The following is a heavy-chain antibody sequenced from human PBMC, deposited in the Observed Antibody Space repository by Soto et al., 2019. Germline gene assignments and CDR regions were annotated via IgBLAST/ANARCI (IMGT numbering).Heavy chain of an antibody. Sequence: NPSETLSLTCTVSGASISGFYWSWIPKPAGKGLEWIGRIYATGTTDYNPSLKSRVMMAVDTSKMEFSLKLRSVTAADTGVYYCGRDGTKTFPDWFDPWGQGTTVTVSS. CDR2: IYATGTT. D-gene: IGHD1-1*01. J-gene: IGHJ5*02. V-gene: IGHV4-4*07. CDR3: GRDGTKTFPDWFDP. CDR1: GASISGFY.